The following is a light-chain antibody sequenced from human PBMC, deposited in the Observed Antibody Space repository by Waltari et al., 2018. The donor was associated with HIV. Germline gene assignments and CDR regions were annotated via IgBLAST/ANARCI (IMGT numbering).Light chain of an antibody. J-gene: IGKJ3*01. V-gene: IGKV3-11*01. CDR3: QQRSNWPIT. Sequence: EIVLTQSPDTLSLSPGERATLSCRASQSVNSFLAWYQQKPGRAPRLLIYDTSSSATGIPARFSGSGSGTDFTLTISSLAPEDFAFYYCQQRSNWPITFGPGTKVDIK. CDR1: QSVNSF. CDR2: DTS.